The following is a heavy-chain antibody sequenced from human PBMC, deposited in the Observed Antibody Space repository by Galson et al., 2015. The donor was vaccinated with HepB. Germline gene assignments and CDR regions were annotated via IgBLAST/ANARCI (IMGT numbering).Heavy chain of an antibody. D-gene: IGHD1-1*01. CDR2: INLDGTEK. Sequence: SLRLSCAASGFTFSNYWMTWVRQAPGKGLEWVTNINLDGTEKYSVDSVKGRFTISRDNAKNSLFLQMNSLRVEGTAVYYCARDGHTDNTFDFWGQGTLVTVSS. V-gene: IGHV3-7*03. CDR1: GFTFSNYW. CDR3: ARDGHTDNTFDF. J-gene: IGHJ4*02.